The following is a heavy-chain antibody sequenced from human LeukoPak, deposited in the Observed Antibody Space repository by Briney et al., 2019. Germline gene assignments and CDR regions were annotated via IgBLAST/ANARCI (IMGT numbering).Heavy chain of an antibody. D-gene: IGHD5-12*01. Sequence: VASVKVSCKASGGTFSSYAISWVRQAPGQGLEWMGRIIPIFGTANYAQKFQGRVTITTDESTSTAYMELSSLRSEDTAVYYCTRHRGGYSGSDFQSWGQGTLLTVSS. CDR1: GGTFSSYA. CDR3: TRHRGGYSGSDFQS. CDR2: IIPIFGTA. V-gene: IGHV1-69*05. J-gene: IGHJ4*02.